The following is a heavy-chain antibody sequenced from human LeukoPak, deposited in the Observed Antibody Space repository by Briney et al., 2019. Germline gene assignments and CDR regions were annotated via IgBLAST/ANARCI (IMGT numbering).Heavy chain of an antibody. CDR1: GGTFSSYA. Sequence: SVKVSCKASGGTFSSYAISWVRQAPGQGLEWMGRIIPILGIANYAQKFQGRVTITADKSTSTAYMELSSLRSEDTAVYYCATQIPGEWLQSGYFDYWGQGTLVTVSS. CDR2: IIPILGIA. D-gene: IGHD5-24*01. J-gene: IGHJ4*02. CDR3: ATQIPGEWLQSGYFDY. V-gene: IGHV1-69*04.